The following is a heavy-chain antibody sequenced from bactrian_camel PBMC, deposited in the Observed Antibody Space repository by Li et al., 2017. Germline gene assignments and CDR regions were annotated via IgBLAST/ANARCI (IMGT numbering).Heavy chain of an antibody. V-gene: IGHV3S55*01. CDR1: GYTHCRFD. CDR3: AAVGSSGWPPCTVSTIPWDEYNF. Sequence: HVQLVESGGDSVQAGGSLRLSCVASGYTHCRFDISWYRQGSEKERDFVSAIEWSGTSTYADSVKGRFTISRDNAMSTLFLQMDNLKPEDTAMYYCAAVGSSGWPPCTVSTIPWDEYNFRGQGTQVTVS. J-gene: IGHJ4*01. CDR2: IEWSGTS. D-gene: IGHD3*01.